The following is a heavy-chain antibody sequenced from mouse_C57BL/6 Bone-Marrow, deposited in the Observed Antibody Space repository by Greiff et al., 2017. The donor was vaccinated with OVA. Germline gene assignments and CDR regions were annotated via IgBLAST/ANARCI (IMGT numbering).Heavy chain of an antibody. CDR2: ISNGGGST. Sequence: EVKLMESGGGLVQPGGSLKLSCAASGFTFSDYYMYWVRQTPEKRLEWVAYISNGGGSTYYPDTVKGRFTISRDNAKNTLYLQMSRLKSEDTAMYYCARQGYYYGSFAYWGQGTLVTVSA. CDR3: ARQGYYYGSFAY. CDR1: GFTFSDYY. J-gene: IGHJ3*01. D-gene: IGHD1-2*01. V-gene: IGHV5-12*01.